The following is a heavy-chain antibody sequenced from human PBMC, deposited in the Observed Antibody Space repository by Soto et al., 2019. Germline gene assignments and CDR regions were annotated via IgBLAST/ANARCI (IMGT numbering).Heavy chain of an antibody. CDR1: CGSISSGGYY. V-gene: IGHV4-31*03. CDR2: IHYSGST. J-gene: IGHJ5*02. Sequence: SETLSLTCTVSCGSISSGGYYWSWIRQHPGKGLEWIGYIHYSGSTYYNPSLKSRVTISVDTSKNQFSLKLSSVTAADTAVYYCARVLARVVPAAIPDWFDPWGQGTLVTVSS. D-gene: IGHD2-2*02. CDR3: ARVLARVVPAAIPDWFDP.